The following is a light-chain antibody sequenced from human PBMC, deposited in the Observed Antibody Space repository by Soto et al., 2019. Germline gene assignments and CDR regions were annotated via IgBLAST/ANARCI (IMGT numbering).Light chain of an antibody. CDR2: GAS. CDR3: QQYGSSPYT. V-gene: IGKV3-20*01. J-gene: IGKJ2*01. CDR1: QSFSSSY. Sequence: EIVLTQSPVTLSLSPGERATLSCRASQSFSSSYLAWYQHKPGQAPRLLIYGASSRATGIPDRFSGSGSGTDFTLTISRLEPEDFAVYYCQQYGSSPYTFGQGTKLEIK.